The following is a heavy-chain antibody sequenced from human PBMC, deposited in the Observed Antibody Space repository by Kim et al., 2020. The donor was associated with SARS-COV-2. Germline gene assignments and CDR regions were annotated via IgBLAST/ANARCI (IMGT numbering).Heavy chain of an antibody. CDR1: GGTFSSYA. J-gene: IGHJ6*02. CDR2: IIPIFGTA. D-gene: IGHD2-21*02. V-gene: IGHV1-69*13. CDR3: ARYLKKVTAIPFYYYYGMDV. Sequence: SVKVSCKASGGTFSSYAISWVRQAPGQGLEWMGGIIPIFGTANYAQKFQGRVTITADESTSTAYMELSSLRSEDTAVYYCARYLKKVTAIPFYYYYGMDVWGQGTTVTVSS.